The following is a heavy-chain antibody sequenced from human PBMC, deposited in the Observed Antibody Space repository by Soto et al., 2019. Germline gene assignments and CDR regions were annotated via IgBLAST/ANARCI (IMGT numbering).Heavy chain of an antibody. J-gene: IGHJ4*02. CDR2: FSGTAGGT. CDR3: ARGSGMTPRPGDS. CDR1: VFSFDSFG. D-gene: IGHD6-6*01. Sequence: GGSLRRSGAASVFSFDSFGMSWVRQAPGKGLEWVSGFSGTAGGTYYADSVKGRFTLSRDSSKNTVYLQMNSLRAEDTAVYYCARGSGMTPRPGDSWGQGTLVTVSS. V-gene: IGHV3-23*01.